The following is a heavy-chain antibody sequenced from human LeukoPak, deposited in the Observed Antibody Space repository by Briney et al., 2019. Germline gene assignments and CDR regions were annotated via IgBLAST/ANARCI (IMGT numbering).Heavy chain of an antibody. CDR3: AREVVPAASSTPFGDAFDI. V-gene: IGHV3-64*01. CDR1: GFTFSSYA. CDR2: ISSNGGST. J-gene: IGHJ3*02. Sequence: PGGSLRLSCAASGFTFSSYAMHWVRQAPGKGLEYVSAISSNGGSTYYANSAKGRFTISRDNSKNTLYLQMGSLRAEDMAVYYCAREVVPAASSTPFGDAFDIWGQGTMVTVSS. D-gene: IGHD2-2*01.